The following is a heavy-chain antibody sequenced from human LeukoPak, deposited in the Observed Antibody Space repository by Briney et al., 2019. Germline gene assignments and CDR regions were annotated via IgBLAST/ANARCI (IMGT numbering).Heavy chain of an antibody. D-gene: IGHD3-10*01. CDR3: ATGAYGSGSAYNSYGMDV. Sequence: GESLKISCKGSVYSFGNRWVGWVRQMPGKGLEWMGIIYPDGSDTIYIPSFEDQVPISDDKSTSTAYMQWSSLTATDTAMYYCATGAYGSGSAYNSYGMDVWGQGTTVTVSS. V-gene: IGHV5-51*01. CDR1: VYSFGNRW. CDR2: IYPDGSDT. J-gene: IGHJ6*02.